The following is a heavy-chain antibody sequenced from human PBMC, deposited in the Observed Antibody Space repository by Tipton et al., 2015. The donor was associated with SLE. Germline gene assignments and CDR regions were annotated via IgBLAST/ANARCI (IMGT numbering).Heavy chain of an antibody. D-gene: IGHD6-13*01. CDR3: ASTVAAAGPFDY. J-gene: IGHJ4*02. V-gene: IGHV4-34*01. CDR2: MNHSGST. CDR1: GGSFSGYS. Sequence: LRLSCAVYGGSFSGYSWSWIRQPPGKGLGWVGEMNHSGSTKYNPSLKSRVTISVDTSKNQFSLKLSSVTAADTAVYYCASTVAAAGPFDYWGQGTLVTVSS.